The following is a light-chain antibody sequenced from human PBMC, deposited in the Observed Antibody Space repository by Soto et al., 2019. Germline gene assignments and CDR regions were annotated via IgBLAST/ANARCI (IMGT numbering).Light chain of an antibody. CDR2: DAS. CDR3: QQYDNVPLT. Sequence: DVQMTQSPSSLSAAVGDRVTITCQASHAISDYLNSYQHKPGAATKLLIYDASKLESGVPSRFSGRGSGTDFTFSISSLQPDEFATYYWQQYDNVPLTFGGGTKVEIK. J-gene: IGKJ4*01. V-gene: IGKV1-33*01. CDR1: HAISDY.